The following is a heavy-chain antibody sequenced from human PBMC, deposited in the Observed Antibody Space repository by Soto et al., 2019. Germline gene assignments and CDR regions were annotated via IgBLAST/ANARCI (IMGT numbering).Heavy chain of an antibody. D-gene: IGHD1-1*01. CDR1: GFTFSSYG. CDR2: IWYDGRNK. V-gene: IGHV3-33*01. J-gene: IGHJ6*02. CDR3: ARDRVRERQGKDYYYYGMDV. Sequence: GGSLRLSCAASGFTFSSYGMHWVRQAPGKGLEWVAVIWYDGRNKYYADSVKGRFTISRDNSKNTLYLRMNSLRADDTAVYYCARDRVRERQGKDYYYYGMDVWGRGTTVTVSS.